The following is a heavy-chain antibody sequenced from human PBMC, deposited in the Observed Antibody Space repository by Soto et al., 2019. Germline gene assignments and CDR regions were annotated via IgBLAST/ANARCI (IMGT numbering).Heavy chain of an antibody. J-gene: IGHJ4*02. CDR3: ATLKHRDYGTSYFDY. CDR1: GGSFSGYY. D-gene: IGHD4-17*01. V-gene: IGHV4-34*01. CDR2: INHSGST. Sequence: PSETLSLTCAVYGGSFSGYYWSWIRQPPGKGLEWIGEINHSGSTNYNPSLKSRVTISVDTSKNQFSLKLSSVTAADTAVYYCATLKHRDYGTSYFDYWGQGTLVTVSP.